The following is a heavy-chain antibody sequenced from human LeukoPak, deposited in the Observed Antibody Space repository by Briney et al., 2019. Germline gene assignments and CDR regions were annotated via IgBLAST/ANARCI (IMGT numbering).Heavy chain of an antibody. CDR2: INWNGGST. Sequence: RPGGSLRLSCAASGFTFDDYGMSWVRQAPGKGLEWFSGINWNGGSTGYADSVKGRFTISRDNAKNSLYLQMNSLRAEDTALYYCAREVRRGYDLPAYYFDYWGQGTLVTVSS. D-gene: IGHD5-12*01. V-gene: IGHV3-20*04. J-gene: IGHJ4*02. CDR1: GFTFDDYG. CDR3: AREVRRGYDLPAYYFDY.